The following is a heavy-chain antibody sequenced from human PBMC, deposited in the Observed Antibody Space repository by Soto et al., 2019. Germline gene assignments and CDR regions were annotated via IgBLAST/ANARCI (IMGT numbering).Heavy chain of an antibody. CDR1: GDSISSDAYY. Sequence: PSETLSLTCTVSGDSISSDAYYWSWIRQRPGKGLEWIGYIYYSGSTNYNPSLKSRVTISVDTSRNQFSLKLSSVTAADTAVYYCARAESKWELAPVVYWGQGTLVTVSS. CDR2: IYYSGST. D-gene: IGHD1-26*01. J-gene: IGHJ4*02. CDR3: ARAESKWELAPVVY. V-gene: IGHV4-61*08.